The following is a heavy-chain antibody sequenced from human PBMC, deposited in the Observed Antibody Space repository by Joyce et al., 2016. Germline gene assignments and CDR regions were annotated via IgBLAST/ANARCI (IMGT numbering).Heavy chain of an antibody. CDR1: GFNFSSYG. D-gene: IGHD3-22*01. Sequence: QVQLVESGEGVVQPGRSLRLSCAASGFNFSSYGMHLVRQAPGKGLGWVAVMGFDGSHEYYADSVKGRFIISRDNSKNTVFLQMNSLRAEDTAVYYCARSRLKFSGYYSLPDYWGQGSLVTVSS. V-gene: IGHV3-33*01. CDR2: MGFDGSHE. CDR3: ARSRLKFSGYYSLPDY. J-gene: IGHJ4*02.